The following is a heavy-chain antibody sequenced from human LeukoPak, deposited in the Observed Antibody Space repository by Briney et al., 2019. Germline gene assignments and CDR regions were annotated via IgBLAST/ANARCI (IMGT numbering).Heavy chain of an antibody. J-gene: IGHJ3*02. D-gene: IGHD3-10*01. CDR2: IFYSGST. Sequence: SETLSLTCAVSGESFNGYYWTWIRQPPGKGLEWIGNIFYSGSTYYSPSLKSRVTISLDTSRNQFSLKLNSVTAADTAVYYCAKSNGYGLVDIWGQGTMVTVSS. CDR3: AKSNGYGLVDI. CDR1: GESFNGYY. V-gene: IGHV4-34*12.